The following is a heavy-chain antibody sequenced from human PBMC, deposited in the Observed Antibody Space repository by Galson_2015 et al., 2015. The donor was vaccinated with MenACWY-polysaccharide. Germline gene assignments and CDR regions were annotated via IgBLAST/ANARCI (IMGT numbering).Heavy chain of an antibody. V-gene: IGHV7-4-1*02. CDR2: INTNTGNP. D-gene: IGHD4-17*01. J-gene: IGHJ4*02. CDR1: GYTFNTYA. CDR3: ARDPKQKPTTVPTGRFDY. Sequence: SVKVSCKASGYTFNTYAMNWVRQAPGQGLEWVGGINTNTGNPTYAQGFTGRFVFPLDASVSTAYLQISSLKAGDTAVYYCARDPKQKPTTVPTGRFDYWGQGTLVTVSS.